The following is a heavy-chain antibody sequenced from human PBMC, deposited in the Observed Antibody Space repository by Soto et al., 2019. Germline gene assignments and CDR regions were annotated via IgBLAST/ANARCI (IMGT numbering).Heavy chain of an antibody. J-gene: IGHJ4*02. CDR1: GDFISSYY. D-gene: IGHD3-22*01. Sequence: SETLSLTCSVSGDFISSYYWSWIRQPPGKGLEWIGYVYYSGSTNYNPSLKSRVTISVDTSKKQFSLKLRSVTAADTAVYFCARGKSGYYPYFDNWGQGTLVTVSS. V-gene: IGHV4-59*01. CDR2: VYYSGST. CDR3: ARGKSGYYPYFDN.